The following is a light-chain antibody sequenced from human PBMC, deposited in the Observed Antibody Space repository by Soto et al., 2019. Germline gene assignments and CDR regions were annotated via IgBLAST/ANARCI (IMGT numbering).Light chain of an antibody. V-gene: IGKV3-15*01. J-gene: IGKJ1*01. CDR1: QSVNSK. CDR2: GAS. Sequence: EIVMTQSPATLSVSPGERATLSCRASQSVNSKIAWYQQKPGQAPRLLIYGASTRATGIPARFSGSGSGTEFTLTICSLQSEDFAAYYCQQYNNWARTFGQGTKV. CDR3: QQYNNWART.